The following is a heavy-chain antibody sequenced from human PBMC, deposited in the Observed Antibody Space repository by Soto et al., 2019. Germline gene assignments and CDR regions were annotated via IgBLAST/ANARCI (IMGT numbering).Heavy chain of an antibody. CDR3: AHPRGYGVFDAYDI. D-gene: IGHD4-17*01. Sequence: EVQLLESGGGLVQPGGSLRLYCAASGFTFSTYAMSWVCQAPGKGLEWVSAISGSGDGTYYADSVKGRFTISRDNSIKTLYLQMNSLRTEDTAVYYCAHPRGYGVFDAYDIWGQGAMVTVSS. CDR1: GFTFSTYA. CDR2: ISGSGDGT. V-gene: IGHV3-23*01. J-gene: IGHJ3*02.